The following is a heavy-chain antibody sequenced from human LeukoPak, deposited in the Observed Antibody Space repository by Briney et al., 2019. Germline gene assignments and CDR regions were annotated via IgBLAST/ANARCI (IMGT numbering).Heavy chain of an antibody. V-gene: IGHV4-31*03. J-gene: IGHJ3*02. CDR2: IYYSGST. Sequence: SETLSLTCTVSGGSISSGGYYWSWIRQHPGKGLEWIGYIYYSGSTYYNPSLKSRVTISVDTSKNQFSLKLSSVTAADTAVYYCARRPNWGWRAFDIWGQGTMVTVSS. CDR3: ARRPNWGWRAFDI. CDR1: GGSISSGGYY. D-gene: IGHD7-27*01.